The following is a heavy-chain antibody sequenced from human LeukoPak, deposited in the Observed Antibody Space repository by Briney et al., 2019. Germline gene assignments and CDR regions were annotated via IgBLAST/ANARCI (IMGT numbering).Heavy chain of an antibody. CDR3: AKGAYDYIEMGYFDD. V-gene: IGHV3-23*01. Sequence: GGSLRLSCAASGFRFSNFGMSWVRQAPGKGLEWVSLIIGSSGDTLYADSVKGRFTISRDTSKNRLYLQMNSLRAEDTALYYCAKGAYDYIEMGYFDDWGQGTLVTVSS. J-gene: IGHJ4*02. CDR2: IIGSSGDT. CDR1: GFRFSNFG. D-gene: IGHD5-12*01.